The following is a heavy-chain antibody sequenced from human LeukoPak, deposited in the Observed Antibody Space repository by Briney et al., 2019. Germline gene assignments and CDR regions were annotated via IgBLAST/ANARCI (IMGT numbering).Heavy chain of an antibody. V-gene: IGHV3-7*02. CDR3: TTTGWKGVFDY. CDR2: IKQDGSEI. CDR1: GFTFSSYW. Sequence: GGSLRLSGAASGFTFSSYWMTWVRKAPGKGLKWVANIKQDGSEINYVGSVKGRFTISRDNAKNSLYLQLNSLRAEDTAVHYCTTTGWKGVFDYWGQGTLVTVSS. J-gene: IGHJ4*02. D-gene: IGHD6-19*01.